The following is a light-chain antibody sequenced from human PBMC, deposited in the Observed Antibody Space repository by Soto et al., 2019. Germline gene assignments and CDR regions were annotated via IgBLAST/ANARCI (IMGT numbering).Light chain of an antibody. Sequence: QSALTQPPSASGSPGQSVTISCTGTSSDVGGYNSVSWYQQHPGKAPQLMIYEVSKRPSGVPDRFSGSKSGNTASLTVSGLQAEDEADYYCSSYAGNHNLNVVFGGGTKLTVL. CDR3: SSYAGNHNLNVV. CDR2: EVS. CDR1: SSDVGGYNS. V-gene: IGLV2-8*01. J-gene: IGLJ2*01.